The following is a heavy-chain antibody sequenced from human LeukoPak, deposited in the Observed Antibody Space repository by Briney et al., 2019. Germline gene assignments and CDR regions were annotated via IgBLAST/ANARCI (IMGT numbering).Heavy chain of an antibody. Sequence: ASVKVSCKASGFTFINYYMHWVRQAPGQGLEWLGIINLSGGSTHYPQKFQDRVTMTRDTSTSTVYMELSSLRSEDTAVYYCARDLDYGEKSEDYWGQGTLVTVSS. CDR1: GFTFINYY. V-gene: IGHV1-46*01. CDR3: ARDLDYGEKSEDY. J-gene: IGHJ4*02. CDR2: INLSGGST. D-gene: IGHD4/OR15-4a*01.